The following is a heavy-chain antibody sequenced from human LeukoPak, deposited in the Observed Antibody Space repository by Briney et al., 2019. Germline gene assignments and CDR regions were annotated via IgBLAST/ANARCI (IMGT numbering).Heavy chain of an antibody. CDR2: INHNGNVY. CDR1: GFTFSSYW. V-gene: IGHV3-7*03. J-gene: IGHJ6*02. CDR3: ARGGGLDV. D-gene: IGHD3-16*01. Sequence: GGSLRLSCAASGFTFSSYWMNWARQAPGKGLEWVASINHNGNVYYYVDSVKGRFTISRDNAKNSLYLQMSNLRAEDTAVYFCARGGGLDVWGQGATVTVSS.